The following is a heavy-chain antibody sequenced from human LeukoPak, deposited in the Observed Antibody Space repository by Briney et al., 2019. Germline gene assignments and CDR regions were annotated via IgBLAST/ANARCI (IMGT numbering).Heavy chain of an antibody. CDR2: INHNGNVY. CDR1: GFTFSSYW. V-gene: IGHV3-7*03. J-gene: IGHJ6*02. CDR3: ARGGGLDV. D-gene: IGHD3-16*01. Sequence: GGSLRLSCAASGFTFSSYWMNWARQAPGKGLEWVASINHNGNVYYYVDSVKGRFTISRDNAKNSLYLQMSNLRAEDTAVYFCARGGGLDVWGQGATVTVSS.